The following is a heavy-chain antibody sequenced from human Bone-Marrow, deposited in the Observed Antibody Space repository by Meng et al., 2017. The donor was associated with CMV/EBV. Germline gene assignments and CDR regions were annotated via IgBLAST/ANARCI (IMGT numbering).Heavy chain of an antibody. D-gene: IGHD2-15*01. Sequence: GESLKISCAASEFIFNNYGIHWLRQAPGKGLEWLSFIDINGENRYNVDIVKGRFIVSNDKSKNTVFLQMNSLRVEDTAVYYCVGQRGGPREEGRVVWGQGTLVTVSS. J-gene: IGHJ4*02. CDR3: VGQRGGPREEGRVV. V-gene: IGHV3-30*02. CDR2: IDINGENR. CDR1: EFIFNNYG.